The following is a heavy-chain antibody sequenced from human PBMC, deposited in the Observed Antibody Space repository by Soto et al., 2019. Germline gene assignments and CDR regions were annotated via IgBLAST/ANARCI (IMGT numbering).Heavy chain of an antibody. D-gene: IGHD3-10*01. CDR3: ARDGPYYCACRMYV. CDR2: LHSGGDT. J-gene: IGHJ6*02. Sequence: EVQLVESGGGLVQPGGSLRLSCAASGIPVSSNYMTWVRQAPGKGLEWVSVLHSGGDTYYANSVKGRFTISRHDYTNTLFLQMNSLTPEDTAVYYCARDGPYYCACRMYVWGQGTTVTVSS. V-gene: IGHV3-53*04. CDR1: GIPVSSNY.